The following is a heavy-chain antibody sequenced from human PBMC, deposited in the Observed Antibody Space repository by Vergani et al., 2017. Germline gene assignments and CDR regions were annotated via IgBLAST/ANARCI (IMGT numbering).Heavy chain of an antibody. CDR3: AREGSDNCSSTRCYIDYYYYMDV. D-gene: IGHD2-2*02. CDR1: GYTFTGYY. CDR2: INPNSGGT. V-gene: IGHV1-2*02. Sequence: QVQLVQSGAEVKKPGASVKVSCKASGYTFTGYYMHWVRQAPGQGLEWMGWINPNSGGTNYAQKFQGRVTMTRDTSISTAYMELSRLRSDDTAVYYCAREGSDNCSSTRCYIDYYYYMDVWGKGTTVTVSS. J-gene: IGHJ6*03.